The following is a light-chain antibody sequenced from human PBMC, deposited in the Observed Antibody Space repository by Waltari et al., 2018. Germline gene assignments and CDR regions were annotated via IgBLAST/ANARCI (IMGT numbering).Light chain of an antibody. CDR2: KVS. V-gene: IGKV2-30*01. CDR1: QSLENTDGNTY. CDR3: LQAPIT. Sequence: DVMLTQSPLFLPVTLGQPASISCRSTQSLENTDGNTYLDWFLQRPGQSPRRLIYKVSERASGVPDRFSGSGSGTNFTLKISRVEAEDVGVYYCLQAPITFGPGTRVDIK. J-gene: IGKJ3*01.